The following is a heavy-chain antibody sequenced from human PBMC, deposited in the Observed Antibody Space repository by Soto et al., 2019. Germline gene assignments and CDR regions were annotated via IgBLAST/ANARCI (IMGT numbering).Heavy chain of an antibody. D-gene: IGHD3-10*01. J-gene: IGHJ4*02. Sequence: SETLSLTCTVSGGSISSGYYYWSWIRQPPGKGLEWIGYIYYIGSTYYNPSLKSRVTISVDTSKNQFSLKLSSVTAADTAVYYCARLWFGEPLLDYSGQGTLLTLCS. V-gene: IGHV4-30-4*01. CDR2: IYYIGST. CDR3: ARLWFGEPLLDY. CDR1: GGSISSGYYY.